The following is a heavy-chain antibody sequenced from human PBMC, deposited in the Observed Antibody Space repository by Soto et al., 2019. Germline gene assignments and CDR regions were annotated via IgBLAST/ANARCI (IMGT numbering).Heavy chain of an antibody. Sequence: GGSLRLSCAASGFTFSSYAMSWVRQAPGKGLEWVSAISGSGGSTYYADSVKGRFTISRDNSKNTLYLQMNSLRAEDTAVYYCAKKLRYRTMVRGVNDYYYGMDVWGQGTTVTVSS. CDR3: AKKLRYRTMVRGVNDYYYGMDV. D-gene: IGHD3-10*01. J-gene: IGHJ6*02. CDR1: GFTFSSYA. V-gene: IGHV3-23*01. CDR2: ISGSGGST.